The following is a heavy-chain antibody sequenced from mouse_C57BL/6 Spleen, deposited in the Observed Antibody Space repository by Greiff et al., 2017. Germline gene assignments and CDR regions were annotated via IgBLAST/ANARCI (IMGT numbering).Heavy chain of an antibody. CDR2: IDPSDSYT. CDR3: ARRGGYDRFDY. CDR1: GYTFTSYW. Sequence: VQLQQSGAELVKPGASVKLSCKASGYTFTSYWMQWVKQRPGQGLEWIGEIDPSDSYTNYNQKFKGKATLTVDTSSSTAYMQLSSLTSEDSAVYYCARRGGYDRFDYWGQGTTLTVSS. V-gene: IGHV1-50*01. J-gene: IGHJ2*01. D-gene: IGHD2-2*01.